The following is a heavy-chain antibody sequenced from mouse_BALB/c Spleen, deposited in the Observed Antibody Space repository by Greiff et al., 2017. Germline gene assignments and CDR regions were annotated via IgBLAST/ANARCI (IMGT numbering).Heavy chain of an antibody. J-gene: IGHJ4*01. V-gene: IGHV1-69*01. Sequence: QVQLQQPGAELVMPGASVKMSCKASGYTFTDYWMHWVKQRPGQGLEWIGAIDTSDSYTSYNQKFKGKATLTVDESSSTAYMQLSSLTSEDSAVYYCARCLNAMDYWGQGTSVTVSS. D-gene: IGHD6-1*01. CDR1: GYTFTDYW. CDR3: ARCLNAMDY. CDR2: IDTSDSYT.